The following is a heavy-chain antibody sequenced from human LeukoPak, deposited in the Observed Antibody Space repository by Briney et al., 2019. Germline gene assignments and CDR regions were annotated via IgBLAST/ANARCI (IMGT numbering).Heavy chain of an antibody. V-gene: IGHV4-4*07. CDR1: GGSISSYC. CDR3: AREGAGATHDY. Sequence: PSETLSLTCTVSGGSISSYCWSWIRQPAGKGLEWIGRIYTSGSTKYNPSLKSRVTVSVDTSKNHFSLKLSSVTAADTAVYYCAREGAGATHDYWGQGTLVTVSS. D-gene: IGHD1-26*01. CDR2: IYTSGST. J-gene: IGHJ4*02.